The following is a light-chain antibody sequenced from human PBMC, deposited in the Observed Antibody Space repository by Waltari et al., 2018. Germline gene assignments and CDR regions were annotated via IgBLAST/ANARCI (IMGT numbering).Light chain of an antibody. Sequence: SYELTQPPSVSVSPGQTASITCPGDHLGNRYVSWYKQAPGQSPILVIYQDNKRPPGIPERFSGSNSGNTATLTISVTQAVDEADYSCQAWDSSSTVVFGGGTKLTVL. J-gene: IGLJ2*01. CDR2: QDN. CDR3: QAWDSSSTVV. CDR1: HLGNRY. V-gene: IGLV3-1*01.